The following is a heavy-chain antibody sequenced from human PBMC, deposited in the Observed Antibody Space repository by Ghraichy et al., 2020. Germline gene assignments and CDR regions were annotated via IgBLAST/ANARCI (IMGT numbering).Heavy chain of an antibody. CDR3: AKGAYYYDSRGYRHFDY. V-gene: IGHV3-23*01. CDR2: IRITGVIT. CDR1: GFIFGNYA. D-gene: IGHD3-22*01. Sequence: GGSLRLSCAASGFIFGNYAMSWVRQAPGQGLEWVATIRITGVITYYADSVKGRFTISRDNSKGTLFLQMDSLRVEDTAIYYCAKGAYYYDSRGYRHFDYWGQGTLVTVS. J-gene: IGHJ4*02.